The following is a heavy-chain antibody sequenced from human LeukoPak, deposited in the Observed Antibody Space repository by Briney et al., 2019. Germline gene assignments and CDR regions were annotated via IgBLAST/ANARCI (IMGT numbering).Heavy chain of an antibody. D-gene: IGHD3-16*01. CDR1: GGSISSYY. V-gene: IGHV4-59*01. CDR3: ARDGRGSYYGMDV. J-gene: IGHJ6*02. CDR2: IYYSGST. Sequence: SETLSLTCTVSGGSISSYYWSWIRQPPGKGLEWIGYIYYSGSTNYNPSLKSRVTISIHTSKNQFSLKLSSVTAAETAVDYCARDGRGSYYGMDVWGQGTTVTVSS.